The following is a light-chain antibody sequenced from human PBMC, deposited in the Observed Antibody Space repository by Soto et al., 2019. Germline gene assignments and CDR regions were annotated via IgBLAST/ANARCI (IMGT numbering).Light chain of an antibody. CDR1: QSLVDSDGNTF. Sequence: DIVMTQSPFSLPVTLGQPASISCRSSQSLVDSDGNTFLSWFQQRPGQSPRRLIHRVYDRDSGVPDRFGGSGSGTDFTLRISRVEADDIGVYYCMQGRQCPYTFGQGTKLEIK. J-gene: IGKJ2*01. CDR3: MQGRQCPYT. V-gene: IGKV2-30*01. CDR2: RVY.